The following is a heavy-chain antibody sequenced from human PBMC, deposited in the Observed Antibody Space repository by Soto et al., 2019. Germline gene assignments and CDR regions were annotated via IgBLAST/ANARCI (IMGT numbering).Heavy chain of an antibody. CDR2: IYYSGST. CDR1: GGSISSSSCY. CDR3: ARRGGVGATTYDF. V-gene: IGHV4-39*01. Sequence: ETLSLTCTVSGGSISSSSCYWGWIRQPPGKGLEWIGTIYYSGSTYYNPSLKSRATISVDTSKNQFSLKLSSVTAADTAVYYCARRGGVGATTYDFWGQGTLVTVSS. D-gene: IGHD1-26*01. J-gene: IGHJ4*02.